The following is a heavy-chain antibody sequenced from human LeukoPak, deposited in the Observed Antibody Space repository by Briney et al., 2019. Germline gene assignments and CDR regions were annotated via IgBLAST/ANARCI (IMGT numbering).Heavy chain of an antibody. V-gene: IGHV1-8*01. CDR2: MNPNSGNT. J-gene: IGHJ4*02. Sequence: ASVKVSCKASGYTFTSYDINWVRQATGQGLEWMGWMNPNSGNTGYAQKFQGRATMTRNTSISTAYMELSRLRSDDTAVYYCARATRGVREPLFDYWGQGTLVTVSS. D-gene: IGHD1-26*01. CDR1: GYTFTSYD. CDR3: ARATRGVREPLFDY.